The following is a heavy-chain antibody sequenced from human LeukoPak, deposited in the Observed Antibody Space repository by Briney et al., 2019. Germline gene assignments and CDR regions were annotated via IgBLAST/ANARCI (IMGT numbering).Heavy chain of an antibody. V-gene: IGHV4-39*07. CDR1: GGSISSSSYY. D-gene: IGHD3-9*01. Sequence: SETLSLTCTVSGGSISSSSYYWGWIRQPPGKGLEWIGSIYHSGSTYYNPSLKSRVTISVDTSKNQFSLKLSSVTAADTAVYYCARDSTENFDWLPYNWFDPWGQGTLVTVSS. CDR3: ARDSTENFDWLPYNWFDP. CDR2: IYHSGST. J-gene: IGHJ5*02.